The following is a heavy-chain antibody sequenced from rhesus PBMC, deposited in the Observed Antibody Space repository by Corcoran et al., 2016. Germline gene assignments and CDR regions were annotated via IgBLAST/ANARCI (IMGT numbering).Heavy chain of an antibody. D-gene: IGHD6-31*01. CDR2: ISGSGGIT. CDR1: GGSISSNY. Sequence: QLQLQESGPGLVKPSETLSLTCAVSGGSISSNYWSWIRQPPGKGQEWIGRISGSGGITDYNPCRKSRVTISTDTSENRLSLKLSSVSAADTAVYYCARWGQRLVLDYWGQGVLVTVSS. J-gene: IGHJ4*01. V-gene: IGHV4-173*01. CDR3: ARWGQRLVLDY.